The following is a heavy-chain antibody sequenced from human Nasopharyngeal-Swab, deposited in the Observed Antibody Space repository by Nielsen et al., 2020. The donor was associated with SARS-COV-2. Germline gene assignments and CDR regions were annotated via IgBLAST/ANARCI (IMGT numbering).Heavy chain of an antibody. CDR2: ISYDGSNK. D-gene: IGHD2-15*01. CDR1: GFTFSSYA. V-gene: IGHV3-30-3*01. J-gene: IGHJ2*01. CDR3: ARAGGSYFDL. Sequence: GESLKISCAASGFTFSSYAMHWVRQAPGKGLEWVAVISYDGSNKYYADSVKGRFTISGDNSKNTLYLQMNSLRAEDTAVYYCARAGGSYFDLWGRGTLVTVSS.